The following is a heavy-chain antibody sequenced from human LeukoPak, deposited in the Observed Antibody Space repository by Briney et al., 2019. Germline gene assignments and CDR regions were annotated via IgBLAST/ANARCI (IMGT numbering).Heavy chain of an antibody. Sequence: GASVKVSCKASGYTFTSYGISWVRQAPGQGLEWMGWISAYNGNTNYAQKLQGRVTMTTDTSTITAYMELRSLRSDDTAVYYCARTNLLWFGELTGYMDVWGKGTTVTVSS. D-gene: IGHD3-10*01. V-gene: IGHV1-18*01. CDR3: ARTNLLWFGELTGYMDV. CDR1: GYTFTSYG. J-gene: IGHJ6*03. CDR2: ISAYNGNT.